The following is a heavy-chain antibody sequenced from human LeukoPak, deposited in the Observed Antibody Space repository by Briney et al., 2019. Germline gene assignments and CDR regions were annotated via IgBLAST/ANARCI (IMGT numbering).Heavy chain of an antibody. CDR2: IYPGDSDT. V-gene: IGHV5-51*01. J-gene: IGHJ3*02. Sequence: GESLKISCKGSGYRFTSYWIGWVRQMPGKGLEWMGIIYPGDSDTRYSPSFQGQVTISADKSLSTAYLQWSSLKASDTAMYYCARSTMVRGIIGSGGAFDIWGQGSMVTVSS. CDR1: GYRFTSYW. D-gene: IGHD3-10*01. CDR3: ARSTMVRGIIGSGGAFDI.